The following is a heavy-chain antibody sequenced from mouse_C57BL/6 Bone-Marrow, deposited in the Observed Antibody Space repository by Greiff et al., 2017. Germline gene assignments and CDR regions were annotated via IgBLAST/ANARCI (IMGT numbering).Heavy chain of an antibody. CDR3: AFNSWFAY. V-gene: IGHV5-9*01. Sequence: EVQLVESGGGLVKPGGSLKLSCAASGFTFSSYTMSWVRQTPEKRLEWVATISGGGGNTYYPDSVKGRFTISRDNAKNTLYLQMSSLRSEDTALYYCAFNSWFAYWGQGTLVTVSA. J-gene: IGHJ3*01. CDR1: GFTFSSYT. CDR2: ISGGGGNT.